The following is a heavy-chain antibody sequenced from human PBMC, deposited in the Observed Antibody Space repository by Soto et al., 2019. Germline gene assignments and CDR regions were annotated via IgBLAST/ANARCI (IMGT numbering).Heavy chain of an antibody. V-gene: IGHV4-30-2*01. CDR3: SRATFGVDVSMDV. Sequence: LSLTCAVFSGSISSHGHAGSWIRQPPGKGLEWIGYIYYSGTTYYNQSLKSRVTISADRSKNQLALNLSSVTAADTAIYSCSRATFGVDVSMDVWGQGDTVT. J-gene: IGHJ6*02. CDR1: SGSISSHGHA. CDR2: IYYSGTT. D-gene: IGHD3-3*01.